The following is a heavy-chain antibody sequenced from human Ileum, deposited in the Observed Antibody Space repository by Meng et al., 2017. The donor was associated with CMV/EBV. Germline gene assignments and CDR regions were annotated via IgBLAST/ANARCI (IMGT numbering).Heavy chain of an antibody. CDR3: ARERVVTATARWFDP. J-gene: IGHJ5*02. CDR2: IYYSGST. D-gene: IGHD2-15*01. V-gene: IGHV4-61*01. Sequence: GSLRLSCTVSGGSVSSGIYYWTWIRQPPGKGLEWIGYIYYSGSTNYNASLKSRITISVDTSKNQFSLKLSSVTAADTAVYYCARERVVTATARWFDPWGQGNLVTVSS. CDR1: GGSVSSGIYY.